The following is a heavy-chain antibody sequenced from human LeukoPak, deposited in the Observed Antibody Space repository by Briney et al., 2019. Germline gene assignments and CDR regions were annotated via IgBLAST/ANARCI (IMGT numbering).Heavy chain of an antibody. CDR2: IYPRDGST. V-gene: IGHV1-46*01. CDR1: GYTFTSNY. CDR3: ARDSIAVAGTPDY. J-gene: IGHJ4*02. D-gene: IGHD6-19*01. Sequence: ASVKVSCKASGYTFTSNYIHWVRQAPGQGLEWMGMIYPRDGSTSYAQKFQGRVTMTTDTSTSTAYMELRSLRSDDTAVYYCARDSIAVAGTPDYWGQGTLVTVSS.